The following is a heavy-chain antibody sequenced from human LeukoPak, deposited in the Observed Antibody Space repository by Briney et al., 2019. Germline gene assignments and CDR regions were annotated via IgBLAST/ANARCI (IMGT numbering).Heavy chain of an antibody. Sequence: ASVKVSCKASGYTFTSYGISWVRQAPGQGLEWMGWISAYNGNTNYAQKLQGRVTMTTDTSTSTAYMELRSLRSDDTAVYYCARSRGQNVLLWFGELLSHKYYFDYWGQGTLVTVSS. V-gene: IGHV1-18*01. CDR2: ISAYNGNT. D-gene: IGHD3-10*01. CDR3: ARSRGQNVLLWFGELLSHKYYFDY. CDR1: GYTFTSYG. J-gene: IGHJ4*02.